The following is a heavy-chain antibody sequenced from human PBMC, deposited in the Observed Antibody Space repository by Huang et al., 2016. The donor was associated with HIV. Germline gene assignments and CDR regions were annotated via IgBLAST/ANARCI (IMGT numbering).Heavy chain of an antibody. J-gene: IGHJ4*02. Sequence: QVQLVQSGAEVNKPGSSVKVSCKVSGGTFNNAISWGRQAPGQGLEWRRGIIPIFGTPNYARKYQGRVTITADESTRIDYMELSSLRSEDTAVYYWARGAPDLDSHLDHWGQGTLVTVSS. V-gene: IGHV1-69*13. CDR2: IIPIFGTP. D-gene: IGHD3-3*01. CDR1: GGTFNNA. CDR3: ARGAPDLDSHLDH.